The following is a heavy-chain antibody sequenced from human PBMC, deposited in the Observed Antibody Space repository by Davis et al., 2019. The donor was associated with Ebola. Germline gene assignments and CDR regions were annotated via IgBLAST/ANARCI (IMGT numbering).Heavy chain of an antibody. CDR3: ARVGSRFLEWLSPFDY. Sequence: AASVKVSCKASGYTFTSYDINWVRQATGQGLEWMGWMNPNSGNTGYAQKFQGRVTITRDTSASTAYMELSSLRSEDTAVYYWARVGSRFLEWLSPFDYWGQGTLVTVSS. V-gene: IGHV1-8*01. CDR2: MNPNSGNT. J-gene: IGHJ4*02. CDR1: GYTFTSYD. D-gene: IGHD3-3*01.